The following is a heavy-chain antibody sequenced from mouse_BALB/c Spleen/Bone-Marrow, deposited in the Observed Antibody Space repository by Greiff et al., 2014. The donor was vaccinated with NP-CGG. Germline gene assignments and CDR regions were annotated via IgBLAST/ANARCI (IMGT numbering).Heavy chain of an antibody. CDR3: ARHEDRLRAWCAY. V-gene: IGHV1-62-2*01. CDR2: FYPGSGSI. D-gene: IGHD3-2*02. Sequence: QVQLKHSGAELVKPGASVKLSCKASGYTFTEYIIHWVKQRPGQGLEWIGWFYPGSGSIKYNEKFKDKATLTADKSSSTVDMDLSRLTAEDAAVYCGARHEDRLRAWCAYWGQGTLVTVSA. J-gene: IGHJ3*01. CDR1: GYTFTEYI.